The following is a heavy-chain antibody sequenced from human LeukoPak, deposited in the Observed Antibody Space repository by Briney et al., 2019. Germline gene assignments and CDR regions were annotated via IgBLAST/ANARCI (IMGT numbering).Heavy chain of an antibody. D-gene: IGHD3-3*01. V-gene: IGHV1-69*13. CDR3: AREPRITIFGVVRRVYGMDV. J-gene: IGHJ6*02. Sequence: SVKVSCKAFGGTFSSYAISWVRQAPGQGLEWMGGIIPIFGTANYAQKFQGRVTITADESTSTAYMELSSLRSEDTAVYYCAREPRITIFGVVRRVYGMDVWGQGTTVTVSS. CDR1: GGTFSSYA. CDR2: IIPIFGTA.